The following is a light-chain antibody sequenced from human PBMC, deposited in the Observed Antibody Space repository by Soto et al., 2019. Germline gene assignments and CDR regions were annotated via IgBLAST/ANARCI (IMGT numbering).Light chain of an antibody. Sequence: SYELTQPLSVSVALGQMARITCGGNNIGSKNVHWYQQKPGQAPVLVIYRDNNRPSGIPERFSGSNSGNTATLTISRAQAGDEADYYCQVWDNSTVVFGGGTKVTVL. CDR3: QVWDNSTVV. J-gene: IGLJ2*01. CDR1: NIGSKN. CDR2: RDN. V-gene: IGLV3-9*01.